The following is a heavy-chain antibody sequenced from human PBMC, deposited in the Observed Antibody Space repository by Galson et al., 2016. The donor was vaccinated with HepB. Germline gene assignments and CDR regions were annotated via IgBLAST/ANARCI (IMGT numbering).Heavy chain of an antibody. CDR1: GFTFSDYC. J-gene: IGHJ4*02. CDR3: AREGAASSRFDY. Sequence: SLRLSCAASGFTFSDYCMSWIRQTPGKGLEWLSYISGTSRYVNYADSVKGRFTISRDNAQNSLYLQMDSLTAGDSAVYYCAREGAASSRFDYWGQGTLVTVSS. CDR2: ISGTSRYV. D-gene: IGHD2-15*01. V-gene: IGHV3-11*06.